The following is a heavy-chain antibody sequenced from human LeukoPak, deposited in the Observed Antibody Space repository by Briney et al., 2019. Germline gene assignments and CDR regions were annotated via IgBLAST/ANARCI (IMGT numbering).Heavy chain of an antibody. Sequence: ASVKVSCKASGYTFTSYDINWVRQATGQGLEWMGWMNPNSGNTGYAQKFQGRVTMTRNTSISTAYMELSSLRSEDTAVYYCARGIAVAGSYYFDYWRQGTLVTVSS. V-gene: IGHV1-8*01. CDR3: ARGIAVAGSYYFDY. CDR2: MNPNSGNT. J-gene: IGHJ4*02. D-gene: IGHD6-19*01. CDR1: GYTFTSYD.